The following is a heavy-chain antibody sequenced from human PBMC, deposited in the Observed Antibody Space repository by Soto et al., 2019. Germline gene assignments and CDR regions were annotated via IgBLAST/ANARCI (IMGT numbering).Heavy chain of an antibody. CDR3: ERRVSAAANDY. D-gene: IGHD2-15*01. V-gene: IGHV3-7*04. J-gene: IGHJ4*02. CDR2: IKGDGTEI. CDR1: GFTFSSYW. Sequence: EVQLVESGGGLVQPGGSLRLSCAASGFTFSSYWMSWVRQAPGKGLEWVANIKGDGTEIYYVDSVKGRFTISRDNAKNSLYLQMNSVRAEDTAVEYCERRVSAAANDYWGQGALVTVSS.